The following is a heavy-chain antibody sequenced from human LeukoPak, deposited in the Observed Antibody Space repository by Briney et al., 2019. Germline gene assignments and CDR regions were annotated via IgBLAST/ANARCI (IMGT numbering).Heavy chain of an antibody. Sequence: ASVKVSCKTSGYTFTDYFMHWVRQAPGQGLEWMGWINPNSGGTNYAQKFQGRVTMTRDTSISTAYMELSRLRSDDTAVYYCARERTPYYYDSSGYCFDYWGQGTLVTVSS. CDR2: INPNSGGT. D-gene: IGHD3-22*01. V-gene: IGHV1-2*02. CDR3: ARERTPYYYDSSGYCFDY. J-gene: IGHJ4*02. CDR1: GYTFTDYF.